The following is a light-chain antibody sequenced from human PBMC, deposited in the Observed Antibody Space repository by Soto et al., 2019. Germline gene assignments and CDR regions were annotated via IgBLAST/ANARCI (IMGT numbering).Light chain of an antibody. J-gene: IGLJ1*01. V-gene: IGLV2-14*01. CDR1: SSDVGGYNH. CDR2: EVS. CDR3: NSHTSSKNRV. Sequence: QSALTHPAAVSWSPGHSITISCTGTSSDVGGYNHVSWYQHHPGKAPKLMIYEVSNRPSGVSNRFSGSKSGNTASLTISGIQADDEADYYCNSHTSSKNRVFGTGTKVTVL.